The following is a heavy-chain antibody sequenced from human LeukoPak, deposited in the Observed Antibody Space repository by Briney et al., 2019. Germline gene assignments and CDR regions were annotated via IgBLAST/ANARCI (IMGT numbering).Heavy chain of an antibody. V-gene: IGHV4-34*01. D-gene: IGHD2-15*01. CDR1: GGSFSGYY. CDR2: INHSGST. CDR3: AIGGSCYRS. Sequence: PSETLSLTCAVYGGSFSGYYWSWVRQPPGKGLEWDGEINHSGSTNHNPSLNSRVTISVDTSKNQFSLKLSSVTAADTAVYYCAIGGSCYRSWGQGTLVTVSS. J-gene: IGHJ4*02.